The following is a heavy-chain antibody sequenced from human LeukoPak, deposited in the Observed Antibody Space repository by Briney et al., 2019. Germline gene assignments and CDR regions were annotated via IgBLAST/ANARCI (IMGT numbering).Heavy chain of an antibody. V-gene: IGHV1-18*01. CDR3: ARVGRRYYYDSSADY. Sequence: ASVKVSCKASGYTFTSYGISWVRQAPGQGLEWMGWISAYNGNTNYAQKLQGRVTMTTDTSTSTAYMELRSLRSDDTAVYYCARVGRRYYYDSSADYWGQGTPVTVSS. D-gene: IGHD3-22*01. CDR2: ISAYNGNT. J-gene: IGHJ4*02. CDR1: GYTFTSYG.